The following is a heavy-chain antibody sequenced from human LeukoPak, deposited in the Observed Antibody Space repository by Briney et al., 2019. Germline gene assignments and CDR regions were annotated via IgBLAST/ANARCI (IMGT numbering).Heavy chain of an antibody. Sequence: ASVKVSCKASGYTFTSYYMHWVRQAPGQGLEWMGIINPSGGSTSYARKFQGRVTMTRDTSTSTAYMELRSLRSDDTAVYYCARDQGDYDFWSGYLFDYWGQGTLVTVSS. CDR1: GYTFTSYY. D-gene: IGHD3-3*01. J-gene: IGHJ4*02. V-gene: IGHV1-46*01. CDR2: INPSGGST. CDR3: ARDQGDYDFWSGYLFDY.